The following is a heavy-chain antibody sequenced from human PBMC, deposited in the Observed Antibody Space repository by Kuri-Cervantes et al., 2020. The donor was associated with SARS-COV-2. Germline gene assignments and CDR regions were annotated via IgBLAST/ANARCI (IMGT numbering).Heavy chain of an antibody. Sequence: GGSLRLSCAASGFTFSSYAMSWVRQAPGKGLEWVSAISGSGGSTYYADSVKGRFTISRDNSKNTLYLQMNSLRAEDTAVYYCAKETLGYCSSTSCLTNWFDPWGQGTLVTVSS. V-gene: IGHV3-23*01. CDR2: ISGSGGST. D-gene: IGHD2-2*01. CDR1: GFTFSSYA. J-gene: IGHJ5*02. CDR3: AKETLGYCSSTSCLTNWFDP.